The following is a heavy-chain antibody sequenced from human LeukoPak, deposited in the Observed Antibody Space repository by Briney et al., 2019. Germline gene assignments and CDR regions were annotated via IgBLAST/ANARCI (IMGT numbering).Heavy chain of an antibody. J-gene: IGHJ5*02. CDR3: ARHGRGEAAVSGLDP. Sequence: SETLSLTCTVSGGSISSAGYYWDWIRQPPGKGLEWIGDISYSGSPNYNPSLRCRATISLDTSKNQVSLKLSSISAADTAVYYCARHGRGEAAVSGLDPWGQGTLVTVSS. D-gene: IGHD3-10*01. CDR2: ISYSGSP. CDR1: GGSISSAGYY. V-gene: IGHV4-39*01.